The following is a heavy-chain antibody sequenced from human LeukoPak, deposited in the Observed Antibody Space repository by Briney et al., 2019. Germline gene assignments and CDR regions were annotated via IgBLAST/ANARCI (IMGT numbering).Heavy chain of an antibody. Sequence: GGSLRLSCAASGFPFNTYVMSWVRQAQGKGLEWASAINGGGSNTYYADSVKGRFTISRDNSKNMVYLQMNNLRADDTAAYYCAKSVVVITFRFDDWGQGALVTVSS. V-gene: IGHV3-23*01. CDR1: GFPFNTYV. D-gene: IGHD2-15*01. CDR2: INGGGSNT. J-gene: IGHJ4*02. CDR3: AKSVVVITFRFDD.